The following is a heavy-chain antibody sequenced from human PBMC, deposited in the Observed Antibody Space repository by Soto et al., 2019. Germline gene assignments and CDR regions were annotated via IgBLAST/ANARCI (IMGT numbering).Heavy chain of an antibody. CDR1: GYTFTSYD. D-gene: IGHD2-21*02. CDR2: MNPILGIA. Sequence: ASVKVSCKASGYTFTSYDINWVRLATGQGLEWMGWMNPILGIANYAQKFQGRVTITADKSTSTAYMELSSLRSEDTAVYYCAREYCGGDCFHPYYYYGMDVWGQGTTVTVSS. V-gene: IGHV1-69*10. J-gene: IGHJ6*02. CDR3: AREYCGGDCFHPYYYYGMDV.